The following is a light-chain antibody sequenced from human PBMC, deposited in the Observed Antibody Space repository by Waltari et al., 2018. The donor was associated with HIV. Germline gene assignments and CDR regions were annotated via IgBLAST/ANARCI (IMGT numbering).Light chain of an antibody. CDR3: STWDDSLKDVL. V-gene: IGLV1-47*01. CDR2: RDN. Sequence: QSALTQPPSASGTPGPRVTISCSGTSSNVGRNAVTWYQKFPGSAPQLVIYRDNQRPPGVSDRFSGSKSGAAASLAISGLRSEDEADFYCSTWDDSLKDVLFGGGTKLTVL. CDR1: SSNVGRNA. J-gene: IGLJ2*01.